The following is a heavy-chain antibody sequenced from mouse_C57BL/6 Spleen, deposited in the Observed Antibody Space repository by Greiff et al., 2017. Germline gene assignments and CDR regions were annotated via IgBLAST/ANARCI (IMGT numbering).Heavy chain of an antibody. Sequence: QVQLQQSGPGLVQPSQSLSITCTVSGFSLTSYGVHWVRQSPGKGLEWLGVIWSGGSTDYNAAFISRLSISKDNSKGQASFKMISLKANDAAIYYCAIGLLSMDYWGQGTSVTVSS. CDR1: GFSLTSYG. CDR3: AIGLLSMDY. J-gene: IGHJ4*01. CDR2: IWSGGST. V-gene: IGHV2-2*02. D-gene: IGHD2-10*01.